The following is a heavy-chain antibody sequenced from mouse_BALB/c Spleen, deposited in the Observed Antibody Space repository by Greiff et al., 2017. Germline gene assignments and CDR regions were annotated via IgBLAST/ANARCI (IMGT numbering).Heavy chain of an antibody. Sequence: EVKLMESGGGLVKPGGSLKLSCAASGFTFSSYAMSWVRQTPEKRLEWVASISSGGSTYYPDSVKGRFTISRDNARNILYLQMSSLRSEDTAMYYCARDGNYVYWYFDVWGAGTTVTVSS. CDR1: GFTFSSYA. CDR3: ARDGNYVYWYFDV. V-gene: IGHV5-6-5*01. J-gene: IGHJ1*01. D-gene: IGHD2-1*01. CDR2: ISSGGST.